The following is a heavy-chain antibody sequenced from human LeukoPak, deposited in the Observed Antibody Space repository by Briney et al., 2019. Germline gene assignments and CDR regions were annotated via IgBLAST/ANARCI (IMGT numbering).Heavy chain of an antibody. CDR2: IYYSGST. CDR1: GGSISSYY. V-gene: IGHV4-59*05. J-gene: IGHJ6*04. D-gene: IGHD2-21*01. CDR3: APLILPMDV. Sequence: SETLSLTCTVSGGSISSYYWSWIRQPPGKGLEWIGSIYYSGSTYYNPSLKSRVTISVDTSKNQFSLKLSSVTAADTAVYYCAPLILPMDVWGNGTTVTVSS.